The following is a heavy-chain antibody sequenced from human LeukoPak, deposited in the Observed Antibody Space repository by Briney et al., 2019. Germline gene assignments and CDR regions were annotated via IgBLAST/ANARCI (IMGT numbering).Heavy chain of an antibody. D-gene: IGHD3-10*01. CDR1: GFTFSNYG. J-gene: IGHJ6*03. CDR3: AKDATPYYGSGPRPKRGADYYYYYYMDV. Sequence: GGSLRLSCAASGFTFSNYGMHWARQAPGKGLEWLAFIKYDGTNKYYADSVKGRFTISRDNSKNTLYLQMNSLRAEDTAVYYCAKDATPYYGSGPRPKRGADYYYYYYMDVWGKGTTVTISS. V-gene: IGHV3-30*02. CDR2: IKYDGTNK.